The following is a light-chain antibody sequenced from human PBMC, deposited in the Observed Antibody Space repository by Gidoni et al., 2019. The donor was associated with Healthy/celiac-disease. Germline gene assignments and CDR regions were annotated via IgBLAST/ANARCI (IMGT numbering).Light chain of an antibody. CDR3: QQYGSSPQT. V-gene: IGKV3-20*01. Sequence: EIVLTQSPGTLSLSPGERATLSCRASQSVSSSYLAGYQQKPGQAPRLLIYGASSRATGIPDRFSGSVSGTDFTLTISRLEPEDCAVYYCQQYGSSPQTFXXXTKVEIK. J-gene: IGKJ1*01. CDR2: GAS. CDR1: QSVSSSY.